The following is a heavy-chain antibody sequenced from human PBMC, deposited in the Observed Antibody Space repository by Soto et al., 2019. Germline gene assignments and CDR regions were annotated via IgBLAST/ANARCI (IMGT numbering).Heavy chain of an antibody. CDR1: GFTFSFYA. J-gene: IGHJ4*02. V-gene: IGHV3-30*04. CDR3: ARQAKIGDRSQFYFDS. Sequence: GGSLRLSCASSGFTFSFYAMHWVRQAPGKGLEWVAVISYNGRNKHYVDSVKGRFTISRDNSQDTLYLQMDSLRPDDTAVYYCARQAKIGDRSQFYFDSWGQGTLVTVSS. CDR2: ISYNGRNK. D-gene: IGHD3-16*01.